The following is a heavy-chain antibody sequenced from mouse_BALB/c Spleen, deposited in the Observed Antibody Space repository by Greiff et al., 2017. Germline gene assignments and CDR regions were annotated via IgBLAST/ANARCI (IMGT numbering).Heavy chain of an antibody. J-gene: IGHJ3*01. CDR3: ARGGHVCSSDGPWCAY. D-gene: IGHD1-1*01. Sequence: VQLKESGPSLVKPSQTLSLTCSVTGDSITSGYWNWIRKFPGNKLEYMGYISDSGSTYYNPSLKSRISITRDTSTNQYYLQLNSVSTEDTATYCGARGGHVCSSDGPWCAYGGQGTLVTVSA. CDR1: GDSITSGY. CDR2: ISDSGST. V-gene: IGHV3-8*02.